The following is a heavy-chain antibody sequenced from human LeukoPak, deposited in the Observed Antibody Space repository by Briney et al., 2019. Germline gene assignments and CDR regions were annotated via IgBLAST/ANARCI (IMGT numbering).Heavy chain of an antibody. J-gene: IGHJ4*02. V-gene: IGHV4-61*01. D-gene: IGHD6-13*01. Sequence: PSETLSLTCTVSGGSVSSGSYYWSWIRQPPGKGLEWIGYIYYSGSTNYNPSLKSRVTISADTSKNQFSLKLSSVTAADTAVYYCARADSSSWFDWGQGTLVTVSS. CDR1: GGSVSSGSYY. CDR3: ARADSSSWFD. CDR2: IYYSGST.